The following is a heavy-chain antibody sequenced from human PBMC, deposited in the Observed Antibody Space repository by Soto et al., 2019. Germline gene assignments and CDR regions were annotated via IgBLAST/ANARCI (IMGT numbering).Heavy chain of an antibody. CDR3: ARGLPMVRGVTNYFDY. D-gene: IGHD3-10*01. V-gene: IGHV3-13*01. Sequence: EVQLVESGGGLVQPGGSLRLSCAASGFTFSSYDMHWVRRATGKGLEWVSAIGTAGDTYYPGSVKGRFTISRENAKNSLYLQMNSLRAGDTAVYYCARGLPMVRGVTNYFDYWGQGTLVTVSS. J-gene: IGHJ4*02. CDR1: GFTFSSYD. CDR2: IGTAGDT.